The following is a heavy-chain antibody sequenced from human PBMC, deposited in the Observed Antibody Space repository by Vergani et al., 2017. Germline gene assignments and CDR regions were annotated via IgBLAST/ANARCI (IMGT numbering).Heavy chain of an antibody. D-gene: IGHD3-22*01. Sequence: EVQLVESGGGIVKPGGSLRLSCAASGFTFDDYAMHWVRQAPGKGLEWVSLISWDGGSTYYADSVKGRFTISRDNSKNSLYLQMNSLRAEDTALYYCAKDSYYSSDYPDYWGQGTMVTVSS. CDR2: ISWDGGST. CDR1: GFTFDDYA. J-gene: IGHJ4*02. CDR3: AKDSYYSSDYPDY. V-gene: IGHV3-43D*04.